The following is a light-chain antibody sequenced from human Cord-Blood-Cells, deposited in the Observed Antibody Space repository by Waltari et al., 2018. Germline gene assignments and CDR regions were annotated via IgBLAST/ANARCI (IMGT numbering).Light chain of an antibody. CDR1: QSISSW. J-gene: IGKJ1*01. V-gene: IGKV1-5*03. Sequence: DIQMTESPSPLSASVAARVPITCRASQSISSWLAWYQQKPGKAPKLLIYKASSLESGVPSRFSGSGSGTEFTLTISSLQPDDFATYYCQQYNSYSRTFGQGTKVEIK. CDR3: QQYNSYSRT. CDR2: KAS.